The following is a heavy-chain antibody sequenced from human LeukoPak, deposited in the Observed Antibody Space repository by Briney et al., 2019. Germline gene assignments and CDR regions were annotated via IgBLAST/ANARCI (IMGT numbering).Heavy chain of an antibody. CDR3: ARGVGYSSSYFDY. CDR1: GGSISSSNW. D-gene: IGHD6-13*01. Sequence: SETLSLTCAVSGGSISSSNWWSWARQPPGKGLEWIGEIYHSGSTNYNPSLKSRVTISVDKSKNQFSLKLSSVTAADTAVYYCARGVGYSSSYFDYWGQGTLVTVSS. J-gene: IGHJ4*02. CDR2: IYHSGST. V-gene: IGHV4-4*02.